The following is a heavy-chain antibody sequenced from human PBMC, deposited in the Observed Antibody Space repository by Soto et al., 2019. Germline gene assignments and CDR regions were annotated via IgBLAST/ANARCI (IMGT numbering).Heavy chain of an antibody. V-gene: IGHV3-30*18. CDR3: AKDKGPYYDFWSGQRWFDP. Sequence: QVQLVESGGGVVHPGTSLRLSCAASGFTFSTHGMHWVRQAPGKGPEWVAVISRDGSKKYYVESVEGRFSISRDNSKSILHVQMNNVGPGDTAVYYCAKDKGPYYDFWSGQRWFDPWGQGTLVTVSS. D-gene: IGHD3-3*01. CDR2: ISRDGSKK. J-gene: IGHJ5*02. CDR1: GFTFSTHG.